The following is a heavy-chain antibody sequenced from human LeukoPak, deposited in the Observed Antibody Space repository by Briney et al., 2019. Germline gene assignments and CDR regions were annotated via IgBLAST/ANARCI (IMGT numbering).Heavy chain of an antibody. CDR1: GGSISSSNW. CDR2: IYHSGST. CDR3: ARDLKGSAFDI. Sequence: SETLSLTCAVSGGSISSSNWWSWGRPPPGKGLEWIGEIYHSGSTNYNPSLKSRVTISVDKSKNQFSLKLSSVTAADTAVYYCARDLKGSAFDIWGQGTMVTVSS. V-gene: IGHV4-4*02. J-gene: IGHJ3*02.